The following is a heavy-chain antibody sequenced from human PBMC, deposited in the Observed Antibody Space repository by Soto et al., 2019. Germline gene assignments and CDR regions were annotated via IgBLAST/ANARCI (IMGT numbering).Heavy chain of an antibody. D-gene: IGHD4-4*01. J-gene: IGHJ4*02. CDR1: GFTFASYA. V-gene: IGHV3-23*01. Sequence: EAQLLESGGGLVQPGESLRLSCATSGFTFASYAMTWVRQAPGKGLEWVSSITTGGINTHYADFVRGRFTISRDNSKNTVYLEMKTLSAEDAAVYYCGKVMTDYSMAVGDDWGQGTLVTVSS. CDR3: GKVMTDYSMAVGDD. CDR2: ITTGGINT.